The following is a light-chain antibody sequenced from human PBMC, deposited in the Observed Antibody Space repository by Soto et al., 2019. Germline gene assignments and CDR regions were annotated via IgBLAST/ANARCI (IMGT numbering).Light chain of an antibody. J-gene: IGLJ2*01. CDR3: ASWDDSLDVVV. V-gene: IGLV1-44*01. Sequence: QSVLTQPPSASGTPGQWVTISCSGSTSNIGSDTVNWYQQLPGTAPKLLIYRNTHRPSGVPDRFSGSKSGASASLAISGLQSEDEADYYCASWDDSLDVVVFGGGTKLTVL. CDR1: TSNIGSDT. CDR2: RNT.